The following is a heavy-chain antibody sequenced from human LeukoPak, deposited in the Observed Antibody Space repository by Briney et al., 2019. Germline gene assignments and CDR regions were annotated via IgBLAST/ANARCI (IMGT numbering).Heavy chain of an antibody. J-gene: IGHJ3*02. CDR1: GGSIRNYY. CDR3: AARDSSSWYGAFDI. D-gene: IGHD6-13*01. V-gene: IGHV4-59*01. Sequence: PSETLSLTCTVSGGSIRNYYWTWIRQPPGKGLEWIGYIYYSGSTNYNPSLKSRVIISRDTSKNQLSLKLSSVTAGDTAVYYCAARDSSSWYGAFDIWGQGTMVTVSS. CDR2: IYYSGST.